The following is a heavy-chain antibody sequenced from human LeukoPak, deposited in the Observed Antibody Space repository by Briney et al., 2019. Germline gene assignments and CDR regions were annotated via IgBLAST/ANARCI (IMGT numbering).Heavy chain of an antibody. CDR2: MSSSDDGR. CDR3: AKAPVTSCRGAFCYPFDY. Sequence: GGSLRLSCAASEFSVGSNYMTWVRQAPGKGVEWVSAMSSSDDGRYYAASVRGRFTISRDTSRSTLYLQMNSLRAEDAAVYYCAKAPVTSCRGAFCYPFDYWGQGTLVTVSS. D-gene: IGHD2-15*01. J-gene: IGHJ4*02. CDR1: EFSVGSNY. V-gene: IGHV3-23*01.